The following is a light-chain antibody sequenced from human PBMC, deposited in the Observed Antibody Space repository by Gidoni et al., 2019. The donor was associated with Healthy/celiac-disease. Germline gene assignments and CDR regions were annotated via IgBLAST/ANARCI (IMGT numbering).Light chain of an antibody. CDR2: GAS. V-gene: IGKV3-20*01. Sequence: ENVLTQSPGTLSLSPGERVTLSCRASQSVSSTYVAWYQHKPGQAPRLLMYGASSRATGIPDRFSGSGSGTDFTLTISRLEPEDFAVYYCQQYGSSPYTFGRGTRLEIK. CDR1: QSVSSTY. CDR3: QQYGSSPYT. J-gene: IGKJ2*01.